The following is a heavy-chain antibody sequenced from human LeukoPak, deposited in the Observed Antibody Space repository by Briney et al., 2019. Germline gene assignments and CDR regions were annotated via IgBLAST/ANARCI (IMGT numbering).Heavy chain of an antibody. CDR2: IYYSGST. V-gene: IGHV4-31*03. CDR3: ARGRAQYYYDSSGPRKFGYYYYYGMDV. Sequence: SETLCLTCTVSGGSISSGGYYWSWIRQHPGKGLEWIGYIYYSGSTYYNPSLKSRVTISVDTSKNQFSLKLSSVTAADTAVYYCARGRAQYYYDSSGPRKFGYYYYYGMDVWGQGTTVTVSS. CDR1: GGSISSGGYY. D-gene: IGHD3-22*01. J-gene: IGHJ6*02.